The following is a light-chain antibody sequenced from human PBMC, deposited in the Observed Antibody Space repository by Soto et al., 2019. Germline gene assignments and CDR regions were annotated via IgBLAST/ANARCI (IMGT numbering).Light chain of an antibody. CDR3: QQYDTWPRT. Sequence: VLTQSPRTLSLSXGERATLSCRASQSVSTNFAWYLQKPGQAPRLLIYGASTRATAVPARFTASGSGTEFTLSISSLQSDDFGVYYCQQYDTWPRTVGQGTKVDIK. CDR2: GAS. J-gene: IGKJ1*01. V-gene: IGKV3-15*01. CDR1: QSVSTN.